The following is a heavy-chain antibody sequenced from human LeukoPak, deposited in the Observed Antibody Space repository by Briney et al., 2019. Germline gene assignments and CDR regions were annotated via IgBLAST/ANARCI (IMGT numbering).Heavy chain of an antibody. CDR1: GGSISSSSYY. V-gene: IGHV4-39*01. Sequence: PWETLSLTCTVSGGSISSSSYYWGWIRQPPGKGLEWIGSIYYSGSTYYNPSLKSRVTISVDTSKNQFSLKLSSVTAADTAVYYCARPLRPEAFDIWGQGTIVTVSS. CDR3: ARPLRPEAFDI. J-gene: IGHJ3*02. D-gene: IGHD1-14*01. CDR2: IYYSGST.